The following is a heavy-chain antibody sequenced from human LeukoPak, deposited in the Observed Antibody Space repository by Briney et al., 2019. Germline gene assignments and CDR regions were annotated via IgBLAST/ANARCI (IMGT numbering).Heavy chain of an antibody. CDR3: ATDPVGYCGSESCYSVDY. Sequence: VASVKVSCKASGYTFTGYYMHWVRQAPGKGLEWMGGFDPEEGETIYAQKFQGRVTMTEDTSTDTAYLELSNLRSEDTAVYYCATDPVGYCGSESCYSVDYWGQGTLVTVSS. J-gene: IGHJ4*02. V-gene: IGHV1-24*01. CDR1: GYTFTGYY. CDR2: FDPEEGET. D-gene: IGHD2-15*01.